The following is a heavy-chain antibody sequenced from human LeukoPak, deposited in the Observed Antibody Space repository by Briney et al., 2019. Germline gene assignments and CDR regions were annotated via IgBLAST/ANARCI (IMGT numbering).Heavy chain of an antibody. CDR1: GGTFSSYA. D-gene: IGHD3-22*01. V-gene: IGHV1-69*13. Sequence: ASVKVSCKASGGTFSSYAISWVRQAPGQGLEWMGGIIPIFGTANYAQKFQGRATITADESTSTAYMELSSLRSEDTAVYYCARERDSSGYRDAFDIWGQGTMVTVSS. J-gene: IGHJ3*02. CDR3: ARERDSSGYRDAFDI. CDR2: IIPIFGTA.